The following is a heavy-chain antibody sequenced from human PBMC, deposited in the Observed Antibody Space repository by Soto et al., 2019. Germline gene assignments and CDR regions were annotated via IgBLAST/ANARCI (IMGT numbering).Heavy chain of an antibody. CDR1: GFTFSNAW. D-gene: IGHD2-15*01. CDR2: IKSKTDGGTT. CDR3: TTLEGYCSGGSCYFSVLRTDY. J-gene: IGHJ4*02. V-gene: IGHV3-15*07. Sequence: GGSLRLSCAASGFTFSNAWMNWVRQAPGKGLEWVGRIKSKTDGGTTDYAAPVKGRFTISRDDSKNTLYLQMNSLKTEDTAVYYCTTLEGYCSGGSCYFSVLRTDYWGQGTLVTVSS.